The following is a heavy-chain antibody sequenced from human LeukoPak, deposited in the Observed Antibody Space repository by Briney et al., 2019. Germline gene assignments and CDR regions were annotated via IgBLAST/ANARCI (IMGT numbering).Heavy chain of an antibody. CDR2: IYYSGST. V-gene: IGHV4-59*08. CDR1: GGSISSYY. D-gene: IGHD1-26*01. J-gene: IGHJ4*02. Sequence: SETLSLTCTVSGGSISSYYWSWIRQPPGKGLEWIGYIYYSGSTNYNPSLKSRVTISVDTSKNQFSLRLSSVTAADTAVYYCARWGGSYYSTYYFGYWGQGTLVTVSS. CDR3: ARWGGSYYSTYYFGY.